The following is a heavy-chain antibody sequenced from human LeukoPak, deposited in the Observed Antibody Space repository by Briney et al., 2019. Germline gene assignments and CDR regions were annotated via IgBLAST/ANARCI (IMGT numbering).Heavy chain of an antibody. CDR2: ISYDGSNK. D-gene: IGHD6-19*01. CDR3: AGSFPGIAVAGPGDYFDY. V-gene: IGHV3-30-3*02. CDR1: GFTFSSYA. J-gene: IGHJ4*02. Sequence: GGSLRLSCAASGFTFSSYAMHWVRQAPGKGLEWVAVISYDGSNKYYADSVKGRFTISRDNSKNTLYLQMNSLRAEDTAVYYCAGSFPGIAVAGPGDYFDYWGQGTLVTVSS.